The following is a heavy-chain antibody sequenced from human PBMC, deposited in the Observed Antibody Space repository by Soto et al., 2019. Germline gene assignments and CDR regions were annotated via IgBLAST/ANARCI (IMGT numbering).Heavy chain of an antibody. CDR2: MYYSGDS. J-gene: IGHJ4*02. Sequence: SETLSLTCTVSGASISNTNYYWGWIRQSPGKGLEWIGSMYYSGDSHYTPSLQSRVSISVDTFKNQFSLKLSSVTAADTAVYYCATLRGLGEVSPYFDYWGQGLMVTVSS. D-gene: IGHD3-10*01. V-gene: IGHV4-39*01. CDR1: GASISNTNYY. CDR3: ATLRGLGEVSPYFDY.